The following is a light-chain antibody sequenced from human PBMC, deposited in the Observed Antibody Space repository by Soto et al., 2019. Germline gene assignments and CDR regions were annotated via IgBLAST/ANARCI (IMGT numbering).Light chain of an antibody. CDR3: QQRSNWPPT. Sequence: EIVLTQSPATLSLSPGERATLSCRASQSVSSYLAWYQQKTGQAPRLLIYDASNRATGIPARFSGSGSGTDFTLTISSLEPEDVAVYYCQQRSNWPPTFGQGTKLEIK. V-gene: IGKV3-11*01. J-gene: IGKJ2*01. CDR2: DAS. CDR1: QSVSSY.